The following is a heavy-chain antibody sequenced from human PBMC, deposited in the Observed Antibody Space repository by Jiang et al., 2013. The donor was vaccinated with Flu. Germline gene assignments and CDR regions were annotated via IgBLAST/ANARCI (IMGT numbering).Heavy chain of an antibody. CDR1: DTPSPAT. V-gene: IGHV1-46*03. J-gene: IGHJ6*02. Sequence: SVKVPARHLDTPSPATICTGCDRPRTRLEWMGIINPSGGSTSYAQKFQGRVTMTRDTSTSTVYMELSSLRSEDTAVYYCAEYSGRDAGHYYYYGMDVWGQGTTVTVSS. D-gene: IGHD1-26*01. CDR2: INPSGGST. CDR3: AEYSGRDAGHYYYYGMDV.